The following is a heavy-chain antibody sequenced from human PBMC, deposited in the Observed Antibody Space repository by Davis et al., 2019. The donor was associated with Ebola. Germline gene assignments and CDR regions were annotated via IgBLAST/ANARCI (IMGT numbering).Heavy chain of an antibody. Sequence: ASVKVSCKASGYTFTTYGISWVRQAPGQGLEWMGWISAYYGTTNYAQSLQGRVTMTTDTSTSTAYMELRSLRSDDTAVYYCARDKFSGLDVWGQGTTVTVSS. J-gene: IGHJ6*02. V-gene: IGHV1-18*01. D-gene: IGHD1-14*01. CDR3: ARDKFSGLDV. CDR2: ISAYYGTT. CDR1: GYTFTTYG.